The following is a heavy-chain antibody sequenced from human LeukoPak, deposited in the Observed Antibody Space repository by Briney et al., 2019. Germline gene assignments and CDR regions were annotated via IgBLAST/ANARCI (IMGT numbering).Heavy chain of an antibody. V-gene: IGHV3-49*03. D-gene: IGHD5-18*01. CDR2: IRSTVYGGAT. CDR3: TRDRRDTGMVQYYHNYGMDV. Sequence: GGSLRLSCTASGFSFGDYIMSWFRQARGQGLEWVGFIRSTVYGGATEYAASVKDRFTISRDDSKTIAYLEMNSLTTEDTAVYYCTRDRRDTGMVQYYHNYGMDVWGQGTTVTVSS. CDR1: GFSFGDYI. J-gene: IGHJ6*02.